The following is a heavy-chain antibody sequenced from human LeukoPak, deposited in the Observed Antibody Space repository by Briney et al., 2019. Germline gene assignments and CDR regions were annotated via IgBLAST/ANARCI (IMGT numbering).Heavy chain of an antibody. CDR3: ARGDYEVY. D-gene: IGHD4-17*01. CDR1: GFTFSDYA. V-gene: IGHV3-21*01. Sequence: GGSLRLSCATSGFTFSDYAMSWVRQAPGKGLEWVSSISSSSSYIYYADSVKGRFTISRDNAKNSLYLQMNSLRAEDTAVYYCARGDYEVYWGQGTLVTVSS. CDR2: ISSSSSYI. J-gene: IGHJ4*02.